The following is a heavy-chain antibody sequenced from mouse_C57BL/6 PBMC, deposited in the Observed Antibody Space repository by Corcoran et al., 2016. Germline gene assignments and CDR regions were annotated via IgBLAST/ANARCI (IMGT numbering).Heavy chain of an antibody. Sequence: EVQLQQSGPELVKPGASVKISCKAAGYTFTDYYMNWVKQSHGKSLEWIGDINPNNGGTSYNQKVKGKATLTVDKSSSTAYMELRSLTSEDSAVYYCARGYYDYEDAMDYWGQGTSVTVSS. J-gene: IGHJ4*01. CDR1: GYTFTDYY. CDR3: ARGYYDYEDAMDY. CDR2: INPNNGGT. D-gene: IGHD2-4*01. V-gene: IGHV1-26*01.